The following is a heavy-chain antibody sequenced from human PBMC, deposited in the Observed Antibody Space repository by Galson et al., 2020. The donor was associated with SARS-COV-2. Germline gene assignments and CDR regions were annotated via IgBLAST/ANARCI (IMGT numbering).Heavy chain of an antibody. J-gene: IGHJ6*02. CDR2: ISKDGRNQ. D-gene: IGHD3-3*01. CDR3: AKGGARPTILFLEWPLGGMDV. V-gene: IGHV3-30*18. Sequence: GGSLRLSCAGSGFTFSKDDMHWVRQSPGKGLEWVAVISKDGRNQYYADSVKGLFTISRDNSQNTVYLQMSSLRIEDAAVYYCAKGGARPTILFLEWPLGGMDVWGQGTTVTVSS. CDR1: GFTFSKDD.